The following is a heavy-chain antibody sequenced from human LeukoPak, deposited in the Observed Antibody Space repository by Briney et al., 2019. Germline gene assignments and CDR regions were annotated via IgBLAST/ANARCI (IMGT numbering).Heavy chain of an antibody. CDR2: ISGSGGST. J-gene: IGHJ4*02. D-gene: IGHD4-17*01. CDR3: AKDRDYYGDYGALFDY. CDR1: GFTFSSYA. Sequence: GGSLRLSCAASGFTFSSYAMSWVRQAPGKGLEWVSAISGSGGSTYYADSVKGRFTISRDNSKNTLYLQMNSLRAEDTAVYYYAKDRDYYGDYGALFDYWGQGTLVTVSS. V-gene: IGHV3-23*01.